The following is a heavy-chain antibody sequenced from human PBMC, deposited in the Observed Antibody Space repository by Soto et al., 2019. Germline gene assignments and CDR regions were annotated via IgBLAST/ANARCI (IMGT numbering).Heavy chain of an antibody. CDR1: GYNFISYW. V-gene: IGHV5-10-1*01. CDR3: ARPYSSGEDTDV. D-gene: IGHD3-22*01. Sequence: GESLKISCKDSGYNFISYWISWVRQMPGKGLEWMGRIDPSDSYTNYSPSFQGHVTISADKSISTAYLQWSSLKASDTAMYYCARPYSSGEDTDVWGQGTTVTVSS. J-gene: IGHJ6*02. CDR2: IDPSDSYT.